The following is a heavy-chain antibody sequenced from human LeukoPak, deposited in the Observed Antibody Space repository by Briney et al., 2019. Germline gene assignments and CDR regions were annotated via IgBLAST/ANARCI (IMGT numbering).Heavy chain of an antibody. CDR1: GGSISRYF. CDR2: IYYSRST. J-gene: IGHJ2*01. Sequence: PETLSLTSTDPGGSISRYFWSWSPHPPGKGLEWVGYIYYSRSTNYNPSLKSRVTISVDTSKNQFSLRLSSVTAADTAVYYCARSTIAVGRYCYFDRWGRGTLFSVSS. V-gene: IGHV4-59*01. CDR3: ARSTIAVGRYCYFDR. D-gene: IGHD2-15*01.